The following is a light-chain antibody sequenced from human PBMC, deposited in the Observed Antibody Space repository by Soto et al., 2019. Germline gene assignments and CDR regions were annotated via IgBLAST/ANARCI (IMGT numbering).Light chain of an antibody. CDR3: QQRSNWPPT. CDR2: DAS. CDR1: QSVSRSY. V-gene: IGKV3-11*01. J-gene: IGKJ5*01. Sequence: EIVLTHSPGTLSLSPWERATLSCRSSQSVSRSYLAWYQQKPGQAPRLLIYDASNRATGIPARFSGSGSGTDFTLTISSLEPEDFAVYYCQQRSNWPPTFGQGTRLEIK.